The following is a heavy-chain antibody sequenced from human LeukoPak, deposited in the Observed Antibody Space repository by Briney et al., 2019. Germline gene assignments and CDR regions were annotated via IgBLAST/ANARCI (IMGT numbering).Heavy chain of an antibody. CDR1: GYNFSTYG. J-gene: IGHJ4*02. D-gene: IGHD1-26*01. CDR2: ISGYNADT. V-gene: IGHV1-18*01. CDR3: ARDMVGVTRYHDY. Sequence: ASVKVSCKASGYNFSTYGISWVRQAPGQGLEWMGWISGYNADTNYAQKVQGRLTMTTDTSTSTAYMELRSLRSNDSAVYYCARDMVGVTRYHDYWGQGTLVTVSS.